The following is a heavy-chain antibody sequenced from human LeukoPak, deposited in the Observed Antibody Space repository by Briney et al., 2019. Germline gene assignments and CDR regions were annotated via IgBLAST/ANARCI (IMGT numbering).Heavy chain of an antibody. CDR1: GFTFSSYA. CDR3: ARVSNHDYGDPGAFDY. V-gene: IGHV3-30-3*01. D-gene: IGHD4-17*01. J-gene: IGHJ4*02. CDR2: ISYDGSNK. Sequence: PGGSLRLSCAASGFTFSSYAMHWVRQAPGKGLEWVAVISYDGSNKYYADSVKGRFTISRDNSKNTLYLQMNSLRAEDTAVYYCARVSNHDYGDPGAFDYWGQGTLVTVSS.